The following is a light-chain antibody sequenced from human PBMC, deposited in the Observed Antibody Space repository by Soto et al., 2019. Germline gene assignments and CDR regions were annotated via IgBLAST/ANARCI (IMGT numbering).Light chain of an antibody. Sequence: QSVLTQPRSVSGSPGQSVTISCTGTSSDVGGYNYVSWYQQHPGKAPKLMIYDVSKRPSGVPDPFSRLKAGNTASLTISGVQGWDEAYYYCCSYAGSYTLVFGGGTKVTVL. CDR1: SSDVGGYNY. V-gene: IGLV2-11*01. CDR3: CSYAGSYTLV. CDR2: DVS. J-gene: IGLJ2*01.